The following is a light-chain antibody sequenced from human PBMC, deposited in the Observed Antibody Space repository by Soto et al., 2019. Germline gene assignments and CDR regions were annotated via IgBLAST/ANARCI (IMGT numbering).Light chain of an antibody. V-gene: IGKV3-20*01. CDR1: QSVSSSY. CDR2: GAS. J-gene: IGKJ5*01. Sequence: EIVLTQSPGTLSLSPGERATLSCRASQSVSSSYLAWYQQKPGQAPGLLLYGASNRASGIPDRFAGSGSGTDFTLTIRRLEPEDAAVYYCQQYGSSPITFGQGTRLEIK. CDR3: QQYGSSPIT.